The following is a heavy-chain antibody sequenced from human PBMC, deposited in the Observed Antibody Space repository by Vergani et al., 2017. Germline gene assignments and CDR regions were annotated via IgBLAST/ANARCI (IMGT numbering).Heavy chain of an antibody. J-gene: IGHJ5*02. CDR2: INHSGST. CDR3: ARPGRFLRWFDP. Sequence: QVQLQESGAGLLKPSETLSLTCAVYGGSFSGYYWSWIRQPPGKGLEWIGEINHSGSTNYNPSLKSRVTISVDTSKNQFSLKLSSVTAADTAVYYCARPGRFLRWFDPWGQGTLVTVSS. D-gene: IGHD3-3*01. V-gene: IGHV4-34*01. CDR1: GGSFSGYY.